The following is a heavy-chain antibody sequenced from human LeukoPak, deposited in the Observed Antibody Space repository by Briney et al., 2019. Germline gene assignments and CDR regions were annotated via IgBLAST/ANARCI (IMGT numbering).Heavy chain of an antibody. V-gene: IGHV4-34*01. Sequence: SETLSLTCAVYGGSFSGYYWSWIRQPPGKGLEWIGEINHSGSTNYNPSLKRRVTISVDTSKNQFSLKLRSVTAADTAVYYCARGERHYYGSGSYYNPVAWFDPWGQGTLVTVSS. J-gene: IGHJ5*02. CDR1: GGSFSGYY. CDR3: ARGERHYYGSGSYYNPVAWFDP. D-gene: IGHD3-10*01. CDR2: INHSGST.